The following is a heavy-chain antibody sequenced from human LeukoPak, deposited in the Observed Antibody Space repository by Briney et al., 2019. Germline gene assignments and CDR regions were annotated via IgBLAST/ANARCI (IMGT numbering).Heavy chain of an antibody. V-gene: IGHV1-69*04. J-gene: IGHJ4*02. CDR1: GGTFSSYA. Sequence: SVKVSCKASGGTFSSYAISWVRQAPGQGLEWMGRIIPILGIANYAQKFQGRVTITADKSTSTAYMELSSLRSEDTAVYYCARDIRSSWYYFDYWGQGTLVTVSS. D-gene: IGHD6-13*01. CDR2: IIPILGIA. CDR3: ARDIRSSWYYFDY.